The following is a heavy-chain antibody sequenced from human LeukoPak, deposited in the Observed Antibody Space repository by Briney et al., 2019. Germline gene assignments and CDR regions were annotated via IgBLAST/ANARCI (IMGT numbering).Heavy chain of an antibody. CDR1: AHILTIYY. V-gene: IGHV3-30-3*01. CDR3: AISRDGSFPSYFQL. CDR2: ISYDGSNK. D-gene: IGHD2-15*01. J-gene: IGHJ1*01. Sequence: GGSLTLFCAASAHILTIYYMHWLRQAPGQGLEWMTVISYDGSNKYYADSVKGRFTIYRHHSRNTLFLQMTSMRAEDTAVYYCAISRDGSFPSYFQLWGKGTLVTVSS.